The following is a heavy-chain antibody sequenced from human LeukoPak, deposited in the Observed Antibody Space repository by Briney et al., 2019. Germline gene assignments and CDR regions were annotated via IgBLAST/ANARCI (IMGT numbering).Heavy chain of an antibody. V-gene: IGHV4-39*01. J-gene: IGHJ2*01. CDR1: GGSISSSSYY. Sequence: SETLSLTCTVSGGSISSSSYYWGWIRQPPGKGLEWIGSIYYSGSTYYNPSLKSQVTISVDTFKNQFSLMLSSVTAADTAVFYCARQPTHDYGDPSYWYFDLWGRGTLVTVSS. D-gene: IGHD4-17*01. CDR2: IYYSGST. CDR3: ARQPTHDYGDPSYWYFDL.